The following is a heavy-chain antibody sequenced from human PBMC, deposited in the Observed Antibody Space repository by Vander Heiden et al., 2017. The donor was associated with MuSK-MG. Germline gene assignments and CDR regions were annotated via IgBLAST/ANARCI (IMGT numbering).Heavy chain of an antibody. CDR3: AKDPPVWEWLPSFDY. CDR1: GFTVSGWC. CDR2: ISGSGGST. V-gene: IGHV3-23*01. D-gene: IGHD5-12*01. J-gene: IGHJ4*02. Sequence: EVQLLESGRGLVQPGGSLRLSCAASGFTVSGWCVRWVGQGPGKGLDWVSAISGSGGSTYYADSVKGRFTISRDNSKNTLYLQMNSLRAEDTAVYYCAKDPPVWEWLPSFDYWGQGTLVTVSS.